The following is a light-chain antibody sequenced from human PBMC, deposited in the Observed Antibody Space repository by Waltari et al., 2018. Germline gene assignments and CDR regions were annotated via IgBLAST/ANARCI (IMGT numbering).Light chain of an antibody. J-gene: IGLJ3*02. Sequence: QSALTQPPSASGSPRPSVTISCTGTSSDVGGYDYVSCYQQHPGKAPKLMIYEVNKRPSGVPDRFSGSKSGNTASLTVSGLQAEDEADYYCSSYAGSTLMFGGGTKLTVL. CDR3: SSYAGSTLM. V-gene: IGLV2-8*01. CDR2: EVN. CDR1: SSDVGGYDY.